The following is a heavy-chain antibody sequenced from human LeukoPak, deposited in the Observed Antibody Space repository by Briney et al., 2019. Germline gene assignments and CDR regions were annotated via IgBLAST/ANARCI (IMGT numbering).Heavy chain of an antibody. CDR2: IREDGREK. Sequence: PGGSLRLSCATSGFTFSSSWMSWVRQAPGKGLECVANIREDGREKYYVDSVKGRFTISRDNSKNTLYLQMNSLRAEDTAVYYCAKDDDGMDVWGQGTTVTVSS. CDR1: GFTFSSSW. CDR3: AKDDDGMDV. V-gene: IGHV3-7*03. J-gene: IGHJ6*02.